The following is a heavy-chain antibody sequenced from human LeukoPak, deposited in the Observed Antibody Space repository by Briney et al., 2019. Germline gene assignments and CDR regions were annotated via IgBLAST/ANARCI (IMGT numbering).Heavy chain of an antibody. D-gene: IGHD2-2*01. CDR1: GFTFSSFS. Sequence: GGSLRLSCAASGFTFSSFSMNWVRQAPGKGLEWISYISSSGPTIYYADSVKGRFTISRDNSKNTLYLQMNSLRAEDTAVYYCAKDADIVVSSYFDYWGQGTLVTVSS. CDR3: AKDADIVVSSYFDY. V-gene: IGHV3-48*01. CDR2: ISSSGPTI. J-gene: IGHJ4*02.